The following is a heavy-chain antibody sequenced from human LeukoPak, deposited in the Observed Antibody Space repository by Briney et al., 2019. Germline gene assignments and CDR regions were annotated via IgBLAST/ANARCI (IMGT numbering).Heavy chain of an antibody. D-gene: IGHD6-13*01. CDR1: GGTFSSYA. CDR3: APTPEAYTSNWNV. V-gene: IGHV1-2*02. J-gene: IGHJ4*01. CDR2: INPLTGLT. Sequence: GASVKVSCKASGGTFSSYAISWVRQAPGQGLEWMGWINPLTGLTNYAQEFQGRVTMTRDTSISTAYMEVRRLRFDDTAVYYCAPTPEAYTSNWNVWGQGTLVTVSS.